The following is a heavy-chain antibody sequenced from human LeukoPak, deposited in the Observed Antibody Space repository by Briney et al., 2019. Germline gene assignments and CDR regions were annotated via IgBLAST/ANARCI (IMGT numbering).Heavy chain of an antibody. CDR3: ARVGAHPVDD. CDR2: IKHIGGEK. Sequence: GGSLRLSCAASGFTFSGSWMTWVRQAPGKGLEWVSRIKHIGGEKKYAGSVKGRFTISRDNAKNSLYLQMDSLRAEDTAVSYCARVGAHPVDDWGRGTMVTVSS. V-gene: IGHV3-7*03. J-gene: IGHJ4*02. D-gene: IGHD3-16*01. CDR1: GFTFSGSW.